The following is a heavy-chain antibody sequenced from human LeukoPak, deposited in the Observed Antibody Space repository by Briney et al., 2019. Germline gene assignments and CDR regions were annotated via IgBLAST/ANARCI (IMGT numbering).Heavy chain of an antibody. D-gene: IGHD6-13*01. CDR3: ARVHPVRGSSWTGDY. J-gene: IGHJ4*02. CDR2: ISSSSSYI. V-gene: IGHV3-21*01. CDR1: GFTFSSYS. Sequence: GGSLRLSCAASGFTFSSYSMNWVRQAPGKGLEWVSPISSSSSYIYYADSVKGRFTISRDNAKNSLYLQMNSLRAEDTAVCYCARVHPVRGSSWTGDYWGQGTLVTVSS.